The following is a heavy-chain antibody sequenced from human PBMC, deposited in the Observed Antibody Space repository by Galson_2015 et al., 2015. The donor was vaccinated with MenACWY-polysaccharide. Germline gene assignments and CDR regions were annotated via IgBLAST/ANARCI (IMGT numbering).Heavy chain of an antibody. CDR2: ISSNGRAT. Sequence: SLRLSCAAPGFTFSTYNMDWVRQAPGKGLEWLSYISSNGRATYYADSVKGRFTISRDNADNSLYLQMNNQRDEDTAVYYCVCGWSHIDCWGQGTLVTVSS. V-gene: IGHV3-48*02. D-gene: IGHD6-19*01. CDR1: GFTFSTYN. J-gene: IGHJ4*02. CDR3: VCGWSHIDC.